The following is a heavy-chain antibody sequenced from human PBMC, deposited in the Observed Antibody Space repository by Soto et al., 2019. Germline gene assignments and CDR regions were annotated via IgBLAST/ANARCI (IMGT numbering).Heavy chain of an antibody. J-gene: IGHJ4*02. CDR1: GFTFSSYA. CDR2: ISGSDGST. CDR3: AESRTGPGDYFDY. D-gene: IGHD1-1*01. Sequence: EVQLLESGGTLVQPGGSLRLSCAASGFTFSSYAMSWVRQAPGKGLEWVSIISGSDGSTYYADSVKGRFTISRDNSKNTLYLQMYSLRAEDTAVYYCAESRTGPGDYFDYWGQGTLVTVSS. V-gene: IGHV3-23*01.